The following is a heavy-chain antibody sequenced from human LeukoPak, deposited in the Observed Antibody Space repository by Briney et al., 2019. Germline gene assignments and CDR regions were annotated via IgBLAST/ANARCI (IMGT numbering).Heavy chain of an antibody. J-gene: IGHJ5*02. CDR1: GGSISRGDYS. V-gene: IGHV4-30-2*01. Sequence: PSETLSLTCAVSGGSISRGDYSWGWIRQPPGKGLEWIGYIYLSGSTFYNPSLQSRVTISLDGSKNQFSLRLSSVTAADTAVYFCAGDPSGYDSGWFDPWGQGTLVTVSS. CDR3: AGDPSGYDSGWFDP. CDR2: IYLSGST. D-gene: IGHD5-12*01.